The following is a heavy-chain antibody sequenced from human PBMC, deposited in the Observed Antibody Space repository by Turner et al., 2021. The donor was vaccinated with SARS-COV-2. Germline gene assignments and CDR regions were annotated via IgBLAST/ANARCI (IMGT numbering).Heavy chain of an antibody. D-gene: IGHD3-9*01. CDR1: GGSISSGGYY. Sequence: QVQLQESGPGLVKPSQTLSLTCPVSGGSISSGGYYWSWIRQHPGKGLEWIGYIEYSGSTYYNPSLKSRVTISVDTSKNQFSLKLSSVIAADTAVYYCARLRYFDWSYYFDYWGQGTLVTVSS. J-gene: IGHJ4*02. V-gene: IGHV4-31*03. CDR2: IEYSGST. CDR3: ARLRYFDWSYYFDY.